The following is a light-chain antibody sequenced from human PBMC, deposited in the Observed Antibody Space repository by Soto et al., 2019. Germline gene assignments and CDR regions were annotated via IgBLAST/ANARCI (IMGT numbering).Light chain of an antibody. CDR1: SSNIGSEN. V-gene: IGLV1-44*01. CDR3: ASWDATLYV. J-gene: IGLJ1*01. Sequence: QPVLTQPPSASGTPGQRVTISCYGGSSNIGSENVNWYQHLPGTAPKLLIYANNQQPSGVPDRFSASKSGTSASLAISGLQSDDEADYYCASWDATLYVFGTGTKVTGL. CDR2: ANN.